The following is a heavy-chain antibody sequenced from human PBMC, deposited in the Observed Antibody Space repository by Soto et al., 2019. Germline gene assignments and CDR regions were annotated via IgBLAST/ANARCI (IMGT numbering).Heavy chain of an antibody. CDR2: ISSSSIYI. D-gene: IGHD3-22*01. J-gene: IGHJ4*02. Sequence: GGPLRLSCAASGFTFSSYSMNWVRQAPGKGLEWVSSISSSSIYIYYADSVKGRFTISRDNAKNSLYLQMNSLRAEDTAVYYCARGIYYYDSSGYYGNWGQGT. CDR3: ARGIYYYDSSGYYGN. CDR1: GFTFSSYS. V-gene: IGHV3-21*01.